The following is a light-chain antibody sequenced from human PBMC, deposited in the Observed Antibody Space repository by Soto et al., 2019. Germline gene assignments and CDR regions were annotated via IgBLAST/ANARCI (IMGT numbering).Light chain of an antibody. CDR2: EVS. V-gene: IGLV2-14*01. CDR3: TSFTITSPYV. Sequence: QSVLTQPASVSGSPGQSITISCTGTSSDVGGFNSVSWYQQHPGKAPRLMIYEVSNRPSGVSNRFSGSKSGNTASLTISGLQAEDEADYYCTSFTITSPYVFGTGTKVTVL. CDR1: SSDVGGFNS. J-gene: IGLJ1*01.